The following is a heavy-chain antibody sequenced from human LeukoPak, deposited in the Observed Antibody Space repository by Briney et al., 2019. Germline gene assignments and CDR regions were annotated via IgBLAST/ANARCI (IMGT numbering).Heavy chain of an antibody. D-gene: IGHD3-22*01. CDR1: GFTFSYYW. V-gene: IGHV3-7*04. J-gene: IGHJ4*02. CDR2: IKQDGSEK. CDR3: ARDEHQYYHASSGRFDY. Sequence: GGSLRLSCAASGFTFSYYWMGWVRQAPGKGLEWVANIKQDGSEKYYVDSVKGRFTISRDNAKNSLYLQMNSMRSEDTAVYYCARDEHQYYHASSGRFDYWGQGILVTVSS.